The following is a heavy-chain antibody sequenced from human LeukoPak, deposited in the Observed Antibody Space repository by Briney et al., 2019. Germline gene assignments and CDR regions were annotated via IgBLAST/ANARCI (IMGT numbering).Heavy chain of an antibody. CDR2: IYYSGST. D-gene: IGHD3-9*01. CDR3: ARQSYDILTFGAFDI. CDR1: GGSISSSSYY. V-gene: IGHV4-39*01. J-gene: IGHJ3*02. Sequence: PETLSLTCTVSGGSISSSSYYWGWIRQPPGKGLEWIGSIYYSGSTYYNPSLKSRVTISVDTSKNQFSLKLSSVTAADTAVYYCARQSYDILTFGAFDIWGQGTMVTVSS.